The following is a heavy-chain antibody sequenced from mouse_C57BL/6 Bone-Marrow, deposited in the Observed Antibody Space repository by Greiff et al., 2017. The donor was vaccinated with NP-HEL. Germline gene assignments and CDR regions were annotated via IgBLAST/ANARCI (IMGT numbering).Heavy chain of an antibody. CDR3: ASLYDGGC. D-gene: IGHD2-3*01. V-gene: IGHV1-82*01. CDR1: GYAFSSSW. Sequence: QVQLQQSGPELVKPGASVKISCKASGYAFSSSWMHWVKQRPGKGLEWIGRIYPGDGDTNYNGKFKGKATLTADKSASTAYMQLSSLASEDSAVYFCASLYDGGCWGQGTTLTVSS. J-gene: IGHJ2*01. CDR2: IYPGDGDT.